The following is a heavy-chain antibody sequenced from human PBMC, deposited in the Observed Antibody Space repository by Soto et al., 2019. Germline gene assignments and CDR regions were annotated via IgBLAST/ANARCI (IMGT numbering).Heavy chain of an antibody. D-gene: IGHD2-15*01. V-gene: IGHV3-11*01. CDR1: GFTFSDYY. Sequence: GGSLRLSCAASGFTFSDYYMTWIRQAPGKGLEWVSYIDNSGTIKYYADSVKGRFTISRDNTKNSLSLQMNSLGAEDTAIYYCERIEGDCSGGSCYSGGFDYWGQGALVTVSS. CDR2: IDNSGTIK. J-gene: IGHJ4*02. CDR3: ERIEGDCSGGSCYSGGFDY.